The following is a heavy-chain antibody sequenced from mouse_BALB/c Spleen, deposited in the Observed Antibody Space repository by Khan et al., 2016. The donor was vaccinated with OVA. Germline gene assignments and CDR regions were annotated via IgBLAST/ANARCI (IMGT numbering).Heavy chain of an antibody. CDR3: AREEALYYFDY. Sequence: VQLQESGAELVRPGASVKLPCKTSGYIFTNYWIHWVKQRSGQGLEWFARIYPGTDNTYYNEKLKDKVTLTADKSSSTVYMQLSSLKSEDSAVYFCAREEALYYFDYWGQGTTLTVSS. CDR2: IYPGTDNT. D-gene: IGHD3-2*02. CDR1: GYIFTNYW. J-gene: IGHJ2*01. V-gene: IGHV1-76*01.